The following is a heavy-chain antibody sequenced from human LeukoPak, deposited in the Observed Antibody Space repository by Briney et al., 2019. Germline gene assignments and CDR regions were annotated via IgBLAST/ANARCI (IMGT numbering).Heavy chain of an antibody. V-gene: IGHV4-34*01. CDR3: ARRFRYYYGSGSSYYFDY. D-gene: IGHD3-10*01. Sequence: SETLSLTCAVYGGSFSGYYWSWIRQPPGKGLEWIGEINHSGSTNYNPSLTSRVTISVDTSKNQFSLKLSSVTAADTAVYYCARRFRYYYGSGSSYYFDYWGQGTLVTVSS. CDR2: INHSGST. CDR1: GGSFSGYY. J-gene: IGHJ4*02.